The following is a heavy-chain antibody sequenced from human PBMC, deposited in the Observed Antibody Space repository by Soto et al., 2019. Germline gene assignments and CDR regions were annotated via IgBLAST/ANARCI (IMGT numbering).Heavy chain of an antibody. Sequence: QVELVQSGPEVKRPGASVKVSCKTSGYTFITNGITWVRQAPGQGLEWVGWISPANGDTKYAQKFKDRVTLTSETTTATVYMELTNLRSDDTAVYFCARGRYFATTHRQWWYFDFWGRGTLVTVSS. D-gene: IGHD3-10*01. CDR2: ISPANGDT. J-gene: IGHJ2*01. V-gene: IGHV1-18*01. CDR1: GYTFITNG. CDR3: ARGRYFATTHRQWWYFDF.